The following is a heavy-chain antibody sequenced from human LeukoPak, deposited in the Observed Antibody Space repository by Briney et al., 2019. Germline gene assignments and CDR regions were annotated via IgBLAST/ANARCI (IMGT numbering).Heavy chain of an antibody. CDR2: ISYDGSNK. CDR1: GFTFSSYG. D-gene: IGHD5-24*01. J-gene: IGHJ4*02. CDR3: AKDPDGYNSFQFDY. V-gene: IGHV3-30*18. Sequence: PGRSLRLSCAASGFTFSSYGMHWVRQAPGKGLEWVAVISYDGSNKYYADSVKGRFTISRDNSKNTLYLQMNSLRAEDTAVYYCAKDPDGYNSFQFDYWGQGTLVTVSS.